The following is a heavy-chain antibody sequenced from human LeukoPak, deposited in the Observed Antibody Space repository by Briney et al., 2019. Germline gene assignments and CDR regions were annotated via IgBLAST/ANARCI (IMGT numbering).Heavy chain of an antibody. Sequence: SETLSLTCAVYGGSFSGYYWSWIRQPPGKGLEWIGEINHSGSTNYNPSLKSRVTISVDTSKNQFSLKLSSVTAADTAVYYCARDVRYFDWLSDYYYYYMDVWGKGTTVTVSS. CDR2: INHSGST. D-gene: IGHD3-9*01. V-gene: IGHV4-34*01. J-gene: IGHJ6*03. CDR3: ARDVRYFDWLSDYYYYYMDV. CDR1: GGSFSGYY.